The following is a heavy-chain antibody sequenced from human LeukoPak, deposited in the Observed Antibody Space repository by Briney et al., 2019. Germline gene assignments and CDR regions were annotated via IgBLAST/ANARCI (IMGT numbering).Heavy chain of an antibody. CDR1: GGSFSGYY. D-gene: IGHD6-13*01. CDR2: INHSGST. J-gene: IGHJ4*02. Sequence: SETLSLTCAVYGGSFSGYYWSWIRQPPGKGLEWIGEINHSGSTNYNPSLKSRVTISVDTSKNQFSLKLSSVTAADTAVYYCARDHGQQLVKTYFDYWGQGTLVTASS. V-gene: IGHV4-34*01. CDR3: ARDHGQQLVKTYFDY.